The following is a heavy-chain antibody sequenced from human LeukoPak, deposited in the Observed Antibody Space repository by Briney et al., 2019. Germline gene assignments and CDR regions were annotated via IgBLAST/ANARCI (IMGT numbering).Heavy chain of an antibody. V-gene: IGHV4-59*08. CDR1: GGSISSYY. D-gene: IGHD3-3*01. CDR2: IYYSGST. Sequence: SETLSLTCNVSGGSISSYYWSWIRQPPGKGLEWIGYIYYSGSTNYDPSLKSRVTISVDTSKNQFSLKLSSVTAADTAVYYCASSTIFGVENPPTYYYYYYMDVWGKGTTVTVSS. J-gene: IGHJ6*03. CDR3: ASSTIFGVENPPTYYYYYYMDV.